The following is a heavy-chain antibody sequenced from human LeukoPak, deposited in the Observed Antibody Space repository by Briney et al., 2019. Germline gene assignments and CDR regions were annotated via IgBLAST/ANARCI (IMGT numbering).Heavy chain of an antibody. CDR3: ASYYYDSSGYGTLGD. Sequence: GGSLRLSCAASGFTFSSYSMNWVRQAPGKGLEWVSSISSSSSYIYYADSVKGRFTISRDNAKNSLYLQMNSLRAEDTAVYYCASYYYDSSGYGTLGDWGQGTLVTVSS. J-gene: IGHJ4*02. D-gene: IGHD3-22*01. V-gene: IGHV3-21*01. CDR1: GFTFSSYS. CDR2: ISSSSSYI.